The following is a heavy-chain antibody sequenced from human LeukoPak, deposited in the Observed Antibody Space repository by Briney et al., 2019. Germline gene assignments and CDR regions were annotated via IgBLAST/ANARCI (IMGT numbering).Heavy chain of an antibody. CDR2: IYYSGST. V-gene: IGHV4-59*01. D-gene: IGHD3-10*01. CDR1: GGSFSGYY. CDR3: ARGPPGDYYYYMDV. Sequence: SETLSLTCAVYGGSFSGYYWTWIRQTPEKGLEWIGYIYYSGSTNYNPSLKSRVTISVDTSKNQFSLKLSSVTAADTAVYYCARGPPGDYYYYMDVWGKGTTVTVSS. J-gene: IGHJ6*03.